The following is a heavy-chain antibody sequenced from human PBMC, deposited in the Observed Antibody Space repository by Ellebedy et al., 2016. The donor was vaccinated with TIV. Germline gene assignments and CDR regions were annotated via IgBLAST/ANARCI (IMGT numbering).Heavy chain of an antibody. CDR1: GFTSSGYW. J-gene: IGHJ4*02. CDR3: ARDNYVGYDWLGGNSFDS. Sequence: GGSLRLXCAASGFTSSGYWMSWVRQAPGKGLEWVANIQQDGSDKYYVDSVKGRFTISRDNARNSLYLQMNSLRAEDTAMYYCARDNYVGYDWLGGNSFDSWGQGTLVTVSS. CDR2: IQQDGSDK. D-gene: IGHD5-12*01. V-gene: IGHV3-7*03.